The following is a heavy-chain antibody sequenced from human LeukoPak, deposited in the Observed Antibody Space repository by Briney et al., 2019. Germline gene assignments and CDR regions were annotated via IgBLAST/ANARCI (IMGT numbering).Heavy chain of an antibody. V-gene: IGHV1-18*01. J-gene: IGHJ4*02. Sequence: ASVKVSCKASGYTFTSYGISWVRPAPGQGLKWMGWISAYNGNTNYAQKLQGRVTMTTDTSTSTVYMELRSLRSDDTAVYYCARDSSLIVRALDYWGQGTLVTVSS. CDR2: ISAYNGNT. CDR1: GYTFTSYG. CDR3: ARDSSLIVRALDY. D-gene: IGHD3-10*01.